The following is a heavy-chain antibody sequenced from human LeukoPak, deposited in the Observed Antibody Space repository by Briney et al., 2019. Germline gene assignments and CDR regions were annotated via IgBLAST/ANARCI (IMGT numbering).Heavy chain of an antibody. V-gene: IGHV4-34*01. Sequence: SETLCLTCAVYGGSFSGCYWSLIRQPPGKRLYWIGEINHSGSTNYNPSLKSRVTISVDTSKNQFSLKLSSVTAADTAVYYCARGPRRSGSMGYWGQGTLVTVSS. J-gene: IGHJ4*02. CDR1: GGSFSGCY. CDR3: ARGPRRSGSMGY. D-gene: IGHD1-26*01. CDR2: INHSGST.